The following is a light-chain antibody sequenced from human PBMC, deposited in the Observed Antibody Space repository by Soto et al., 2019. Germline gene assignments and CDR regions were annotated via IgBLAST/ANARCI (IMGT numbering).Light chain of an antibody. V-gene: IGKV3-11*01. CDR1: QTLSKY. CDR2: DAS. J-gene: IGKJ4*01. Sequence: EIVVTQSPATLSLSPGETAALSCRSSQTLSKYLVWYQKKPGQAPRLLISDASKRAPGIPARFSGSGSGTDFNLTISGLETEDVAVYECQQRSNWPVSFGGGTKVDIK. CDR3: QQRSNWPVS.